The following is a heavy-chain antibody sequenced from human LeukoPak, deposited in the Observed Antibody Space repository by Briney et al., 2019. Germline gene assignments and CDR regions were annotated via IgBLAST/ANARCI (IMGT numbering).Heavy chain of an antibody. CDR2: INPNSGGT. J-gene: IGHJ5*02. V-gene: IGHV1-2*02. Sequence: ASVKVSCKASGYTFTGYYMHWVRQAPGQGLEWMGWINPNSGGTNYAQKFQGRVTMTRDTSISTAYMELSRLRSDDTAVYYCARDCSIVGERWLAPWGQGPLVSVSS. CDR1: GYTFTGYY. CDR3: ARDCSIVGERWLAP. D-gene: IGHD1-26*01.